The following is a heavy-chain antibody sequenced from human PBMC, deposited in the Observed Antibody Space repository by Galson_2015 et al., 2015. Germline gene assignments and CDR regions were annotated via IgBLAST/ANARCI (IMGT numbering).Heavy chain of an antibody. CDR3: ASKAYCSSTSCYTREDAFDI. CDR2: IIPILGIA. Sequence: CKASGGTFSSYAISWVRQAPGQGLAWMGRIIPILGIANYAQKFQGRVTITADKSTSTAYMELSSLRSEDTAVYYCASKAYCSSTSCYTREDAFDIWGQGTMVTVSS. D-gene: IGHD2-2*02. V-gene: IGHV1-69*04. CDR1: GGTFSSYA. J-gene: IGHJ3*02.